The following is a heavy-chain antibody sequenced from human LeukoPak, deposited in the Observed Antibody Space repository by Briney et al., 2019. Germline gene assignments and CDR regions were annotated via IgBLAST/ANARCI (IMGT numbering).Heavy chain of an antibody. D-gene: IGHD1-1*01. CDR1: GLAFISTS. J-gene: IGHJ6*03. CDR2: SSTVTGNI. CDR3: ATTGNFYDMDV. V-gene: IGHV3-48*04. Sequence: GGSLRLSCAASGLAFISTSIHWVRQAPGKGLEWLSYSSTVTGNIYYADPVKGQFTISRDNAKSSLNLQMSSLRAEDTAVYFCATTGNFYDMDVWGKGTTVTVSS.